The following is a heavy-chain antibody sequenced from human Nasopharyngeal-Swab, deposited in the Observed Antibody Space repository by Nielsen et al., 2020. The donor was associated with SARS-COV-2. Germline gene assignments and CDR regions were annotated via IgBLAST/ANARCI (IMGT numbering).Heavy chain of an antibody. CDR2: ISSTGGNT. CDR1: GFTFSNYA. Sequence: GESLKISCSASGFTFSNYAMHWVRQAPGKGLEYVSAISSTGGNTYYTDSVKGRFTISRDNSKNTLYLQMGSLRVEDTAVYYCVKDSSGYEFDSWGQGTLVTASS. J-gene: IGHJ4*02. CDR3: VKDSSGYEFDS. V-gene: IGHV3-64D*06. D-gene: IGHD3-22*01.